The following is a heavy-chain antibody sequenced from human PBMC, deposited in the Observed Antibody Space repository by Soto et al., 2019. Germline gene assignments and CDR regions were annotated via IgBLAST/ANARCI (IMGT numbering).Heavy chain of an antibody. CDR2: ISGSGDST. J-gene: IGHJ3*02. Sequence: GGSLSLSCAASGFTFSSYAMNWVRQAPGKGLEWGSVISGSGDSTYYTASVEGRFTISRDNSKNTLYLQMNSLRAEDTAVYYCAKWRYCSSTTCYGAPDAFDIWGQGTMVTVSS. V-gene: IGHV3-23*01. D-gene: IGHD2-2*01. CDR3: AKWRYCSSTTCYGAPDAFDI. CDR1: GFTFSSYA.